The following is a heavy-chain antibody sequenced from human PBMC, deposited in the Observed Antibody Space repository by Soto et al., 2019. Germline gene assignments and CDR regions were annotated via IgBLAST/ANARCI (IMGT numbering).Heavy chain of an antibody. V-gene: IGHV3-11*05. CDR2: ISSSSSYT. CDR3: ARELGSGWSHYYYYGMDV. D-gene: IGHD6-19*01. CDR1: GFTFSDYY. Sequence: QVQLVESGGGLVKPGGSLRLSCAASGFTFSDYYMSWTRQAPGKGLEWVSYISSSSSYTNYADSVKGRFTISRDNDKNSLYLQINSLRAEDTAVYYCARELGSGWSHYYYYGMDVWGQGTTVTVSS. J-gene: IGHJ6*02.